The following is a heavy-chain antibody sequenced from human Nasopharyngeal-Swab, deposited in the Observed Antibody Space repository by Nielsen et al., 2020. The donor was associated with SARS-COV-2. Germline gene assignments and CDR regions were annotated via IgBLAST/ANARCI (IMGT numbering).Heavy chain of an antibody. CDR1: GYTFPGYS. J-gene: IGHJ6*02. CDR3: ARASSSWYFNSQVSYGMDV. Sequence: ASVTVSCKASGYTFPGYSMHWVRPAPGKGLEWMGWINPNSGGTNYAQKFQGWVTMTRDTSISTAYMELSRLRSDDTAVYYCARASSSWYFNSQVSYGMDVWGQGTTVTVSS. CDR2: INPNSGGT. D-gene: IGHD6-13*01. V-gene: IGHV1-2*04.